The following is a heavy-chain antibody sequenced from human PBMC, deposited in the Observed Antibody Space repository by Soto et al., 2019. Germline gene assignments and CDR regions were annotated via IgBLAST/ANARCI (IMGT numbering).Heavy chain of an antibody. CDR3: AREGSFGSGTPWNFDP. J-gene: IGHJ5*02. D-gene: IGHD3-10*01. CDR2: VYWTGST. Sequence: ASETLSLTCSVSGDSITTNGYYWGWIRQPPGKGLQWIGNVYWTGSTFSHPSLTSRVFISVDTSKNEFSLRLTSVTAADTAVYYCAREGSFGSGTPWNFDPWGQGTLVTV. V-gene: IGHV4-39*02. CDR1: GDSITTNGYY.